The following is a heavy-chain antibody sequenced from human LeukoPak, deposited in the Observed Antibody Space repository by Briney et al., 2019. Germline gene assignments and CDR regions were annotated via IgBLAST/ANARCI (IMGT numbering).Heavy chain of an antibody. Sequence: PGGSLRLSCAASGFTFSTYGMHWVRQAPGKGLEWVAVIWYDGSNKYYADSVKGRFTISRDNAKNSLYLQMSSLRVEDTAVYFCARARIAAPLLDYWGQGTLVTVSS. V-gene: IGHV3-33*01. J-gene: IGHJ4*02. D-gene: IGHD6-13*01. CDR3: ARARIAAPLLDY. CDR2: IWYDGSNK. CDR1: GFTFSTYG.